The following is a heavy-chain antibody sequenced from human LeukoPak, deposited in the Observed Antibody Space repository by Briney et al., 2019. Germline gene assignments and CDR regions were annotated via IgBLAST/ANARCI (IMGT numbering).Heavy chain of an antibody. CDR1: GFTFSSYG. V-gene: IGHV3-30*03. CDR3: ARGQNYYDSSGYYSDFDY. J-gene: IGHJ4*02. D-gene: IGHD3-22*01. Sequence: SGGSLRLSCAASGFTFSSYGMHWVRQAPGKGLEWVAVISYDGSNKYYADSVKGRFTFSRDNSKNTLYLQMNSLRSEDTAVYYCARGQNYYDSSGYYSDFDYWGQGTLVTVSS. CDR2: ISYDGSNK.